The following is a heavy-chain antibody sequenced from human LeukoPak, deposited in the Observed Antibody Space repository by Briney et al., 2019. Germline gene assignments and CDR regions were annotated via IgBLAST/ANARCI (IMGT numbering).Heavy chain of an antibody. V-gene: IGHV1-8*01. Sequence: ASVKVSCKASGYTFIRYGISWVRQAPGQGLEWMGWMNPNSGNTGYAQKFQGRVTMTRNTSISTAYMELSSLRSEDTAVYYCARGLGVLFRVYMDVWGKGTTVTISS. J-gene: IGHJ6*03. CDR1: GYTFIRYG. CDR3: ARGLGVLFRVYMDV. D-gene: IGHD3-10*01. CDR2: MNPNSGNT.